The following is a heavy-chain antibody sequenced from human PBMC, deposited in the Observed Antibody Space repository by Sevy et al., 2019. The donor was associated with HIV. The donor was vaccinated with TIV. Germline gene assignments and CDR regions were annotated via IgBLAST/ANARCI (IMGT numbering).Heavy chain of an antibody. CDR3: ARLTTQPTSDLYGMDV. D-gene: IGHD4-17*01. J-gene: IGHJ6*02. CDR1: GYIFTDYY. Sequence: ASVKVSCKASGYIFTDYYIHWVRQAPGQGLEWMAWINSDGGVTNYAQKFQGEVTVTRDTSLSTAYLELTRLKSNDTAIYYCARLTTQPTSDLYGMDVWGQGTTVTVSS. CDR2: INSDGGVT. V-gene: IGHV1-2*02.